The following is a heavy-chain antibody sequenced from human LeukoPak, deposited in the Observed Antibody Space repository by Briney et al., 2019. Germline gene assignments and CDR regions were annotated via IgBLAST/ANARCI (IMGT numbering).Heavy chain of an antibody. J-gene: IGHJ4*02. CDR1: GFRFYTYW. V-gene: IGHV5-51*01. CDR3: ARRSAGTYY. Sequence: GESLKISCYGSGFRFYTYWLGWVRQMPGKGLEWMGIIYPGDSNTRYSPSFQGQVTISADKSISTAYLQWSSLKASDTAMYYGARRSAGTYYCGQGTLVTVSS. CDR2: IYPGDSNT. D-gene: IGHD3/OR15-3a*01.